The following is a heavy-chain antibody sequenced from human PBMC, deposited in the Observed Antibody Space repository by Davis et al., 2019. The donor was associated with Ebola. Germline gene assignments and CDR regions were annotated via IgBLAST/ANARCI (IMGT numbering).Heavy chain of an antibody. V-gene: IGHV3-64*02. Sequence: GESLKISCAASGFTFRDYAMHWVRQAPGKGLEYVSVISCNGGSTYYADSVKGRFTISRDNSKNTLFLQMGGLRAEDMAVYYCARGLQLGVLDFWGQGTLVTVSS. CDR1: GFTFRDYA. D-gene: IGHD3-16*01. CDR2: ISCNGGST. J-gene: IGHJ4*02. CDR3: ARGLQLGVLDF.